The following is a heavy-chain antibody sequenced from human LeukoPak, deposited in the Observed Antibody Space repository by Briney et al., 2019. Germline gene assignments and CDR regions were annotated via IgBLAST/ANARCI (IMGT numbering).Heavy chain of an antibody. J-gene: IGHJ4*02. Sequence: GGSLRLSCAASGFTLDDYGMSWVRQAPGKGLEWVSAISGSGGSTYYADSVKGRFTISRDNSKNTLYLQMNSLRAEDTAVYYCAKDDSGWFDYWGQGTLVTVSS. CDR3: AKDDSGWFDY. V-gene: IGHV3-23*01. CDR2: ISGSGGST. CDR1: GFTLDDYG. D-gene: IGHD6-19*01.